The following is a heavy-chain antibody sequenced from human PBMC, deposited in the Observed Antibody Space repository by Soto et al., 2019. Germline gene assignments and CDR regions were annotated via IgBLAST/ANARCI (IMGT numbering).Heavy chain of an antibody. CDR2: IIPIFGTA. D-gene: IGHD1-26*01. J-gene: IGHJ6*02. CDR1: GGTFSSYA. CDR3: ARDNLGATSYYYYGMDV. V-gene: IGHV1-69*13. Sequence: ASVKVSCKASGGTFSSYAISWVRQAPGQGLEWMGGIIPIFGTANYAQKFQGRVTITADESTSTAYMELSSLRSEDTAVYYCARDNLGATSYYYYGMDVWGQGTTVTVSS.